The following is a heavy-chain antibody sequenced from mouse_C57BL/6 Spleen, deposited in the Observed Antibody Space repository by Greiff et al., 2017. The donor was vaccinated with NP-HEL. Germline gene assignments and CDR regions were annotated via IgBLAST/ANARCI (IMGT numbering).Heavy chain of an antibody. J-gene: IGHJ2*01. V-gene: IGHV5-17*01. CDR2: ISSGSSTI. Sequence: EVQLVESGGGLVKPGGSLKLSCAVSGFTFSDYGMHWVRQAPEKGLEWVAYISSGSSTIYYADTVKGRFTISRDNAKNTLFLQMTSLRSEDTAMYYCARRYYYGSSYYFDYWGQGTTLTVSS. CDR1: GFTFSDYG. D-gene: IGHD1-1*01. CDR3: ARRYYYGSSYYFDY.